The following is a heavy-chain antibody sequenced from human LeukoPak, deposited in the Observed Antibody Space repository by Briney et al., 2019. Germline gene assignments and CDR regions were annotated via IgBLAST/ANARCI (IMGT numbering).Heavy chain of an antibody. CDR3: ASTSIIVVVPAAPEFWFDP. J-gene: IGHJ5*02. D-gene: IGHD2-2*01. CDR2: IYYSGST. Sequence: SETLSLTCTVSGGSISSYYWSWIRQPPGKGLVYIVYIYYSGSTNYNPSLKSRVTISVDTSKNQFSLKLSSVTAADTAVYYCASTSIIVVVPAAPEFWFDPGGQGTLVTVPS. V-gene: IGHV4-59*01. CDR1: GGSISSYY.